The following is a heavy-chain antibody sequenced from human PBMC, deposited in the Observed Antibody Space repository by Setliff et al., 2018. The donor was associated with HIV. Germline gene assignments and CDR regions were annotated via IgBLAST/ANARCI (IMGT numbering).Heavy chain of an antibody. CDR2: IDYSGNT. CDR1: GGSIRSGSYY. V-gene: IGHV4-39*01. CDR3: ARLMHYYDSFWVLWRENYFDS. J-gene: IGHJ4*01. D-gene: IGHD3-22*01. Sequence: SETLSLTCTVSGGSIRSGSYYWDWISQPPGKGLEWIGSIDYSGNTHYNTSPKSRVTISVDTSKNQFSLKQSSVTAADTAVYYCARLMHYYDSFWVLWRENYFDSWGRGTLVTVSS.